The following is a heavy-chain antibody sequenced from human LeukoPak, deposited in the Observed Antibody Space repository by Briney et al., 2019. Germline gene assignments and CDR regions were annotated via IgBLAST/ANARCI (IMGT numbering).Heavy chain of an antibody. J-gene: IGHJ4*02. CDR1: GFIFSNND. CDR2: TRNDGSNN. CDR3: ARIFYDGDRFTDY. D-gene: IGHD2-21*01. V-gene: IGHV3-30*02. Sequence: PGGSLRLSCAASGFIFSNNDMQWVRQAPGKGLEWVTFTRNDGSNNYYADFVKGRFTISRDNSKNTLYLQMNSLRAEDTAVYYCARIFYDGDRFTDYWGQGTLVTVSS.